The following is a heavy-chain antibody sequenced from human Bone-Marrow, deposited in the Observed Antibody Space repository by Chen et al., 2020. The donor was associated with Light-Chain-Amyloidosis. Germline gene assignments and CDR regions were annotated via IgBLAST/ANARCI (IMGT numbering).Heavy chain of an antibody. J-gene: IGHJ4*02. CDR2: ISFHERNK. Sequence: QVQLVESGGGVVQPGRSLRLSCAAPGFTFSSYAMDWVRQAPGKGLEWVAVISFHERNKYYADSVKGRFTISRDNSKNTLYLQMNSLRAEDTAVYYGAREGYCSSSSCPFDYWGQGTLVTVSS. D-gene: IGHD2-2*01. V-gene: IGHV3-30*04. CDR1: GFTFSSYA. CDR3: AREGYCSSSSCPFDY.